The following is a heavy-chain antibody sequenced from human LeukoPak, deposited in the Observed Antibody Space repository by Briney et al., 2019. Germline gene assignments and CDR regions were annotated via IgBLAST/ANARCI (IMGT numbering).Heavy chain of an antibody. D-gene: IGHD5-18*01. CDR2: IHYSGRT. Sequence: PSETLSLTCTVSGGSISSYYWSWIRQPPGKGLEWIAYIHYSGRTNYNPSLKSRVTISVDTSKNQFSLKLSSVTAADTAVYYYARGVDTDCFDYWGQGTLVTVSS. J-gene: IGHJ4*02. V-gene: IGHV4-59*08. CDR1: GGSISSYY. CDR3: ARGVDTDCFDY.